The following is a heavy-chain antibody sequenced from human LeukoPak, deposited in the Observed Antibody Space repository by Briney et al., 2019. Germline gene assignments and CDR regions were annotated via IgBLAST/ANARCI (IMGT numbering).Heavy chain of an antibody. V-gene: IGHV4-4*02. D-gene: IGHD6-19*01. CDR2: IYHSGST. CDR3: ARDGIAVAGIGPQGWFDP. J-gene: IGHJ5*02. Sequence: PSGTLSLTCAVSGGSISSSNWWSWVRQPPGKGLEWIGEIYHSGSTNYNPSLKSRVTISVDKSKNQFSLKLSSVTAADTAVYYCARDGIAVAGIGPQGWFDPWGQGTLVTVSS. CDR1: GGSISSSNW.